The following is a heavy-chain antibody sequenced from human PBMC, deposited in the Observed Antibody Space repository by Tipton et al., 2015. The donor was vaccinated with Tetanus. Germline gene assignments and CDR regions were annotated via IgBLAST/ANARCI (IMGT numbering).Heavy chain of an antibody. J-gene: IGHJ5*02. D-gene: IGHD2-2*01. Sequence: SLRLSCVASAFTYRSHWMSWVRQAPGKGLEWVANINPDGSQKYYVDSVKGRFTISRDSAKNSLYLQMSSLRAEDTGVYFCGKVGNMPGNRLPNWFDPWGQGTLVTVSS. CDR2: INPDGSQK. CDR1: AFTYRSHW. CDR3: GKVGNMPGNRLPNWFDP. V-gene: IGHV3-7*03.